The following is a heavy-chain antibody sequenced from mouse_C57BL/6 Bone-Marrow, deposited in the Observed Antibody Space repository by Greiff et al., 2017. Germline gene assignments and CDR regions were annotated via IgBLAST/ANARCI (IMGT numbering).Heavy chain of an antibody. CDR3: VRHSWFAY. V-gene: IGHV10-1*01. CDR2: ISSKSNTYAT. J-gene: IGHJ3*01. CDR1: GFSFNTSA. Sequence: EVQLVESGGGLVQPKGSLKLSCAASGFSFNTSAMHWVRQAPGKGLERVARISSKSNTYATYYADSVKDRVTISRDDSESMLYLQMNNLKSEVTAMYYCVRHSWFAYWGQGTLVTVSA.